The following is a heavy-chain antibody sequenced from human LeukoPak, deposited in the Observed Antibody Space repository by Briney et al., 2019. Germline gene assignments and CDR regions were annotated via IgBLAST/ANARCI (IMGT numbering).Heavy chain of an antibody. CDR3: ARGCGGGPGCYILDY. J-gene: IGHJ4*02. Sequence: GGSLRLSCAASGFTFSAYAMAWVRRPPGRGLEWVSTMALSGGPTHYADAVEGRFTISRDDSKSTLYLHINNLRAEDTAVYYCARGCGGGPGCYILDYWGQGTLVTVSS. CDR1: GFTFSAYA. V-gene: IGHV3-23*01. CDR2: MALSGGPT. D-gene: IGHD2-15*01.